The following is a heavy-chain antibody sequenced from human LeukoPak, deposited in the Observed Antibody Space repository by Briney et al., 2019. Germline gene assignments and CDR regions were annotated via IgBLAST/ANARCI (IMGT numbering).Heavy chain of an antibody. V-gene: IGHV1-2*06. CDR2: INPNSGGT. J-gene: IGHJ6*02. Sequence: ASVKVSCKASGYTFTGYYMHWVRQAPGQGLEWMGRINPNSGGTNYAQKFQGRVTMTRDTSISTAYMELSRLRSDDTAVYYCARDFGQGLLHDYYYGMDVWGQGTTVTVSS. D-gene: IGHD3-22*01. CDR1: GYTFTGYY. CDR3: ARDFGQGLLHDYYYGMDV.